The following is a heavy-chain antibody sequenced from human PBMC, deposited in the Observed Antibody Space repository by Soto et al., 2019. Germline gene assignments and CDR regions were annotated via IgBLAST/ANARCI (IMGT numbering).Heavy chain of an antibody. CDR2: IIPIFGTA. V-gene: IGHV1-69*01. CDR3: ARGRGTDDFWSGYPPNYFDY. CDR1: GGTFSSYA. D-gene: IGHD3-3*01. J-gene: IGHJ4*02. Sequence: QVQLVQSGAEVKKPGSSVKVSCKASGGTFSSYAISWVRQAPGQGLEWMGGIIPIFGTANYAQKFPGRVTITADETTSTAYMELSSLRPEDTAVYYCARGRGTDDFWSGYPPNYFDYWGQRTLVTVSS.